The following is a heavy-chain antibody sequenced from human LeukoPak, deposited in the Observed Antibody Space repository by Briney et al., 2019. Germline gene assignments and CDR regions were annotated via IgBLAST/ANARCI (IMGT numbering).Heavy chain of an antibody. Sequence: GGSLRLSCAASGFTSSDYTMNWVRQSPGKGLEWVSGISVSDDSTYYADSVKGRFTISRDTSKNTLYLQMNSLRAEDTAVYYCAKTQGYYDCWGQGTLVTVSS. CDR3: AKTQGYYDC. CDR1: GFTSSDYT. CDR2: ISVSDDST. J-gene: IGHJ4*02. V-gene: IGHV3-23*01. D-gene: IGHD3-22*01.